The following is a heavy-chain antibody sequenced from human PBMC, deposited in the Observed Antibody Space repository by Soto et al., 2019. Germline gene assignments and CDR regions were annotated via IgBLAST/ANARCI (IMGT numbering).Heavy chain of an antibody. J-gene: IGHJ5*02. Sequence: QVQLVQSGAAVKKPGASMKVSCKASGYSFTSYAIHWVRQAPGQRLEWMGWIYAGNGDTEYSQKFQGRVTITRDTSASTTYIELSSLRSEDTAVYYCARNVPRTGYYNHWGQGTLVTVSS. CDR1: GYSFTSYA. V-gene: IGHV1-3*01. CDR3: ARNVPRTGYYNH. CDR2: IYAGNGDT. D-gene: IGHD3-9*01.